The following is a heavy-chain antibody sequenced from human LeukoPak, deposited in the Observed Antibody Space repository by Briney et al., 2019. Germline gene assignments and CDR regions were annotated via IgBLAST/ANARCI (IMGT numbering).Heavy chain of an antibody. V-gene: IGHV3-30-3*01. D-gene: IGHD5/OR15-5a*01. CDR1: GFTFSSYA. J-gene: IGHJ4*02. CDR2: ISYDGSNK. CDR3: ARWGSTHVDY. Sequence: PGGSLRLSCAASGFTFSSYAMHWVRQAPGKGLEWVAVISYDGSNKYYADSVKGRFTISRDNSKNTLYLQMNSLRAEDTAVYYCARWGSTHVDYWGQGTLVTVSS.